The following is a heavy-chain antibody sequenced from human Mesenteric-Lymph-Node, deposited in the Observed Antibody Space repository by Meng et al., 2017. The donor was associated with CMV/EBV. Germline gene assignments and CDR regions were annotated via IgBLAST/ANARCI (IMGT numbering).Heavy chain of an antibody. D-gene: IGHD5-18*01. V-gene: IGHV3-21*01. CDR2: ISGTSAYI. CDR3: AKDQGGAYNYGLVSVDI. CDR1: GLTFSPYS. J-gene: IGHJ3*02. Sequence: GESLKISCAASGLTFSPYSMTWVRQAPGKGLEWVSSISGTSAYIYYADSVRGRFTISRDNSKNTLYLQMDSLRVEDTGVYYCAKDQGGAYNYGLVSVDIWGQGTLVTVSS.